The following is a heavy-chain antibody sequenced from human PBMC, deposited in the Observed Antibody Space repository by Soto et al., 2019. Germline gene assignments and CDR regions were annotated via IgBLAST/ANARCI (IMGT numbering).Heavy chain of an antibody. Sequence: PGGSLRLSCAASGFTFSSYSMNWVRQAPGKGLEWVSSISSSSSYIYYADSVKGRFTISRDNAKNSLYLQMNSLRAEDTAVYYCARASSAYYDNWFDPWGQGTLVTSPQ. J-gene: IGHJ5*02. V-gene: IGHV3-21*01. CDR2: ISSSSSYI. CDR1: GFTFSSYS. D-gene: IGHD3-22*01. CDR3: ARASSAYYDNWFDP.